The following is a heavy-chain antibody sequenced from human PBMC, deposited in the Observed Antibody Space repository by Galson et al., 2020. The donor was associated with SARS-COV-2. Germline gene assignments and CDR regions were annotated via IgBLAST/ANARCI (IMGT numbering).Heavy chain of an antibody. CDR2: INSNDNTI. CDR1: GFTFSGFA. CDR3: ARNFYYYSGSYYPSQSLDS. V-gene: IGHV3-48*03. Sequence: GGSLRLSCAASGFTFSGFAMNWVRQAPGEGLEWISYINSNDNTIYYADSVKGRFTVSRDNAKNSLYLQMNSLRAEDTAIYFCARNFYYYSGSYYPSQSLDSWGQGTLVTVSS. D-gene: IGHD3-10*01. J-gene: IGHJ4*02.